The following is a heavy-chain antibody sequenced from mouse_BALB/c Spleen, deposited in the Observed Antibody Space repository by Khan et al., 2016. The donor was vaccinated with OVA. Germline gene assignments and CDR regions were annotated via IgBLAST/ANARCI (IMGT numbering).Heavy chain of an antibody. D-gene: IGHD2-14*01. J-gene: IGHJ4*01. CDR2: IWGGGGT. Sequence: QVQLQQSGPGLVAPSQTLSNTCTVSGFSLSRYNIHWVRQPPGGGLEWLGMIWGGGGTDYNSTLKSRLSISKDNSKSQVFLKMNSLQTDDTAIYYCARAYYRYDGYYAMDYWDQGTSVTVSS. CDR1: GFSLSRYN. V-gene: IGHV2-6-4*01. CDR3: ARAYYRYDGYYAMDY.